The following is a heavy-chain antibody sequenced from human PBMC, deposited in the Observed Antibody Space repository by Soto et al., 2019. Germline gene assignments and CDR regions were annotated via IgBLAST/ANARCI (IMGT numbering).Heavy chain of an antibody. D-gene: IGHD1-1*01. Sequence: VQVLESGGDLVQPGGSLRLSCAASGFTIRNYAMSWVRQVPGKALEWVSGISGSSDRTYYADFVKGRFTISKDTSSNTLHLEMNSLRFEDTDVYQCEGSWNWGPGTMVTVSS. J-gene: IGHJ3*01. CDR2: ISGSSDRT. V-gene: IGHV3-23*01. CDR3: EGSWN. CDR1: GFTIRNYA.